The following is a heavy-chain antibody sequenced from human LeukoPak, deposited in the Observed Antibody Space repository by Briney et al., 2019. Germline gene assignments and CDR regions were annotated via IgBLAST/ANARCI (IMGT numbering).Heavy chain of an antibody. J-gene: IGHJ4*02. CDR2: ISAYNGNT. Sequence: GASVKVSCKASGYTFTSYGISWVRQAPGQGLEWMGWISAYNGNTNYAQKLQGRVTMTTDTSTSTAYMELRSLRSDDTAVYYCTIIPNVIVFTHYFEYWGQGTLVTVSS. CDR1: GYTFTSYG. D-gene: IGHD2-21*01. CDR3: TIIPNVIVFTHYFEY. V-gene: IGHV1-18*01.